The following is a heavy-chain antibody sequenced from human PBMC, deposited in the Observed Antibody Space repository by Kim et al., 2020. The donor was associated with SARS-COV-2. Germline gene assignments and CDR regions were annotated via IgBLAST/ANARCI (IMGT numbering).Heavy chain of an antibody. CDR3: AKGAMIRGSRWSDP. Sequence: GGSLRLSCAASGLTFSNYAMHWIRQAPGEGLEWVAAISYDGTETHYADSVKGRFTISRDNSKNTLYLQMNSLRAEDTAVYYCAKGAMIRGSRWSDPWGQGTLVSVSS. V-gene: IGHV3-30*18. D-gene: IGHD3-10*01. CDR2: ISYDGTET. J-gene: IGHJ5*02. CDR1: GLTFSNYA.